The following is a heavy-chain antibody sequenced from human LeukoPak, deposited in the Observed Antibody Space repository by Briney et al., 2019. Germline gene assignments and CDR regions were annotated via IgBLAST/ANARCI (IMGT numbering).Heavy chain of an antibody. D-gene: IGHD3-9*01. J-gene: IGHJ4*02. CDR3: ARAVLQYSCDY. CDR2: IKQDGSEK. Sequence: GGSLRLSCAASGFTFSSHWMNWVRQAPGKGLEWVANIKQDGSEKYYVDSVKGRFTISRDNAKNSLYLQMNSLRAEDTAVYYCARAVLQYSCDYWGQGTLVTVSS. CDR1: GFTFSSHW. V-gene: IGHV3-7*01.